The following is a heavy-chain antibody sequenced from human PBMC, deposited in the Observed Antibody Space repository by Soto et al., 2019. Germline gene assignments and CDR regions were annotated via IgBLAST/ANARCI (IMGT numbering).Heavy chain of an antibody. CDR2: ISGGGGST. CDR1: GFIFSSYA. Sequence: EVQLLESGGGLVQPGGSLRLSCVAAGFIFSSYAMSWVRQAPGKGLEWVSSISGGGGSTYYADSVRGRFTISRDNSKNTLFLQRNSLRGENTAAYYFAKPRSDISNWYTFSYWGQGTQVTVSS. J-gene: IGHJ4*02. CDR3: AKPRSDISNWYTFSY. V-gene: IGHV3-23*01. D-gene: IGHD6-13*01.